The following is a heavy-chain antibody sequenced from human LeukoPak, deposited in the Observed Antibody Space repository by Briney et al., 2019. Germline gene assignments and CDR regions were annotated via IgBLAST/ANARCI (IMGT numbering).Heavy chain of an antibody. CDR1: GFTFTSYD. D-gene: IGHD3-10*01. CDR2: MNPNNGNT. Sequence: ASVKVSCKASGFTFTSYDINWVRQASGQGLEWMGWMNPNNGNTGYAQKFQGRVTMTRDTSISTAYMELRGLRSEDTAVYYCVRDGEGVAISVNYWFDPWGQGTLVTISS. CDR3: VRDGEGVAISVNYWFDP. J-gene: IGHJ5*02. V-gene: IGHV1-8*01.